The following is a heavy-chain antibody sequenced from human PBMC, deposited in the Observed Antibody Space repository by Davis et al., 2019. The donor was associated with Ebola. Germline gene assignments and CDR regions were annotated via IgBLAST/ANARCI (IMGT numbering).Heavy chain of an antibody. CDR1: GFTFSDHA. J-gene: IGHJ4*02. CDR2: VSHSEREK. Sequence: GESLKISCAASGFTFSDHAMHWIRQTPGKGLEWVAVVSHSEREKFYADSVKGRFTISRDNSKNTLYLQMNSLTADDTAVYYCARAVFHEVLDFWGQGTPVTVSS. D-gene: IGHD3-3*01. CDR3: ARAVFHEVLDF. V-gene: IGHV3-30*04.